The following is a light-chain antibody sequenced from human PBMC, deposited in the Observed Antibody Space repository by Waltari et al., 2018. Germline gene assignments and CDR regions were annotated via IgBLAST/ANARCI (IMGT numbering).Light chain of an antibody. Sequence: QSAVTQPASVSGSPGQSITISCTGDTSDVGVYNFVPWYQQQPGKAPKLMIYDVSKRPSGVSNRFSGSKSGTTASLTISGLQAEDEADYYCCSYAGSSTFLFGGGTRLTVL. J-gene: IGLJ2*01. V-gene: IGLV2-23*02. CDR2: DVS. CDR1: TSDVGVYNF. CDR3: CSYAGSSTFL.